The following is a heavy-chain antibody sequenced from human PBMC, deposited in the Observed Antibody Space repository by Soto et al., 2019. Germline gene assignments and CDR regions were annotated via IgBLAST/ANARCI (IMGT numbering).Heavy chain of an antibody. D-gene: IGHD3-22*01. Sequence: PGGSLRLSCAASGFTFSSYAMSWVRQAPGKGLEWVSAITGSGDNTYYADSVKGRFTISRDNSKNTLYLQMNSLRAEDTAVYYCAKSGTYDSRGYYHWYLDVWGRGTLVTVSS. CDR1: GFTFSSYA. J-gene: IGHJ2*01. CDR2: ITGSGDNT. CDR3: AKSGTYDSRGYYHWYLDV. V-gene: IGHV3-23*01.